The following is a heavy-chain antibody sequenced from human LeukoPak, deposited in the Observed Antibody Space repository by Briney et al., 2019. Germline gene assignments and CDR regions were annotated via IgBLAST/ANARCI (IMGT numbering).Heavy chain of an antibody. D-gene: IGHD6-19*01. CDR1: GFTFSGYI. J-gene: IGHJ4*02. V-gene: IGHV3-48*01. CDR3: ARDQWLDY. CDR2: IGTSGNTI. Sequence: GGSLRLSCAASGFTFSGYIMNWVRQAPGKGLEWVSFIGTSGNTIYYADSVKGRFTVSRDNAKNSLYLQMNSLRAKDTAVYYCARDQWLDYWGQGTLVTVSS.